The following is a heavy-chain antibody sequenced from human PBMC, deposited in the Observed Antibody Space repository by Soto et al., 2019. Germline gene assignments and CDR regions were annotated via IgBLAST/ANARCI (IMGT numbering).Heavy chain of an antibody. J-gene: IGHJ6*02. V-gene: IGHV5-51*01. CDR3: ARHCSGGSCYSGYYYYGMDV. CDR1: GYSFTSYW. Sequence: GESLKISCNGSGYSFTSYWIGWVRQMPGKGLEWMGIIYPGDSDTRYSPSFQGQVTISADKSISTAYLQWSSLKASDTAMYYCARHCSGGSCYSGYYYYGMDVWGQGTTVTVSS. D-gene: IGHD2-15*01. CDR2: IYPGDSDT.